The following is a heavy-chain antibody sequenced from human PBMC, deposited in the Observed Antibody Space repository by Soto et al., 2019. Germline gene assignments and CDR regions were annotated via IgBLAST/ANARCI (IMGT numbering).Heavy chain of an antibody. V-gene: IGHV1-3*01. Sequence: VQLVQSGAEVKKPGASVKVSCKASGYTFTSYAMHWVRQAPGQRLEWMGWINAGNGNTKYSQKFQGRVTITRDTSASTAYMELSSLRSEDTAVYYCARQPSYYYGMDVWGQGTTVTVSS. CDR2: INAGNGNT. J-gene: IGHJ6*02. CDR3: ARQPSYYYGMDV. CDR1: GYTFTSYA.